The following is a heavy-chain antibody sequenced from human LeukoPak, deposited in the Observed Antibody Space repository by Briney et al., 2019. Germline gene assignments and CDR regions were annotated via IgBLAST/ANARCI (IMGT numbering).Heavy chain of an antibody. CDR3: ARPIAVAGLFDY. D-gene: IGHD6-19*01. CDR1: RFTFINYW. CDR2: ISSDGSRT. Sequence: GGSLRLSCAASRFTFINYWMHWVRQGPGKGLVWLSYISSDGSRTDYADSVKGRFTISRDNSKNTLYLQMNSLRAEDTAVYYCARPIAVAGLFDYWGQGTLVTVSS. V-gene: IGHV3-74*01. J-gene: IGHJ4*02.